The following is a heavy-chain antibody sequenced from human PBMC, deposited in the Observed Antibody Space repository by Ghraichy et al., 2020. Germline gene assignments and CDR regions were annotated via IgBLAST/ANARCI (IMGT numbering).Heavy chain of an antibody. V-gene: IGHV4-59*01. CDR1: GGSISSYY. D-gene: IGHD3-22*01. Sequence: SETLSLTCTVSGGSISSYYWSWIRQPPGKGLEWIGYIYYSGSTNYNPSLKSRVTISVDTSKNQFSLKLSSVTAADTAVYYCARDGPTYYYDSSGYSLHWYFDLWGRGTLVTVSS. CDR2: IYYSGST. CDR3: ARDGPTYYYDSSGYSLHWYFDL. J-gene: IGHJ2*01.